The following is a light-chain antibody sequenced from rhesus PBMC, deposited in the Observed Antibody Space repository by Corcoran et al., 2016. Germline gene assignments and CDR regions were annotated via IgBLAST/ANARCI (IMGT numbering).Light chain of an antibody. CDR1: QAISNN. V-gene: IGKV1-25*01. J-gene: IGKJ2*01. CDR3: QHGYGTPLYS. Sequence: DIQMTQSPSSLSASAGDRVTITCQASQAISNNLAWYQQKPGRVPKLLIYRASKLESGGPSRFSGSQSGTDVTLTISSLQPEDFATYYCQHGYGTPLYSFGQGTKVDIK. CDR2: RAS.